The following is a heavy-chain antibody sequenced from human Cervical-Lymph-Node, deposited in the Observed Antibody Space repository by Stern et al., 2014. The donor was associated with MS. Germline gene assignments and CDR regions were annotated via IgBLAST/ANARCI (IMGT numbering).Heavy chain of an antibody. D-gene: IGHD4-23*01. Sequence: QVQLVQSGAEVRKPGSSVKVSCRASGVTINTYAVSWVRQAPGQGLEWMGAIVPVFDKSTNAQKFQERDAITADESTSTVYMELSGLTSEDTAVYYCARERGNTYGFDYWGQGTLVTVSS. J-gene: IGHJ4*02. CDR3: ARERGNTYGFDY. CDR2: IVPVFDKS. CDR1: GVTINTYA. V-gene: IGHV1-69*01.